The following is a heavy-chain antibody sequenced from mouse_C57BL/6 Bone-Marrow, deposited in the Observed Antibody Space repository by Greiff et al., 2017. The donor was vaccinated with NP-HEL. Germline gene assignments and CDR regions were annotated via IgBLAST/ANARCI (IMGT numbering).Heavy chain of an antibody. CDR3: ARPYYYGSSPY. J-gene: IGHJ3*01. D-gene: IGHD1-1*01. CDR1: GFTFSSYG. CDR2: ISSGGSYT. V-gene: IGHV5-6*02. Sequence: DVKLVESGGDLVKPGGSLKLSCAASGFTFSSYGMSWVRQTPDKRLEWVATISSGGSYTYYPDSVKGRFTISRDNAKNTLYLQMSSLKSEDTAMYYCARPYYYGSSPYWGQGTLVTVSA.